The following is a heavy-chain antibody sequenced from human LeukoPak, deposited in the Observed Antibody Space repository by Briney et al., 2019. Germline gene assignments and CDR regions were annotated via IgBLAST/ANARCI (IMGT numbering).Heavy chain of an antibody. CDR1: GGSMSNFY. CDR2: IYTSGST. D-gene: IGHD4-23*01. J-gene: IGHJ4*02. CDR3: ASGDLYGGLDYFDY. Sequence: PSETLSLTCTVSGGSMSNFYWSWIRQPAGKGLEWIGLIYTSGSTNYNPSLKSRVTISVDTSKNQFSLKLSSVTAADTAVYYCASGDLYGGLDYFDYWGQGTLVTVSS. V-gene: IGHV4-4*07.